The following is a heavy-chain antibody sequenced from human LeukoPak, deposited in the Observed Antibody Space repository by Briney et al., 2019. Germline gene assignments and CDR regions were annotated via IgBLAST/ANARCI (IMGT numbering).Heavy chain of an antibody. Sequence: PSETLSLTCTVSGGSVSSGSCYWSWIRQPPGRGLEWIAYIHYSGSAAYNPSPKSRVTISVDTSKNQFSLKVTSVTAADTAVYYCARGALTGPFYFDYWGQGTLVTVSS. CDR1: GGSVSSGSCY. CDR3: ARGALTGPFYFDY. J-gene: IGHJ4*02. V-gene: IGHV4-61*01. D-gene: IGHD3-9*01. CDR2: IHYSGSA.